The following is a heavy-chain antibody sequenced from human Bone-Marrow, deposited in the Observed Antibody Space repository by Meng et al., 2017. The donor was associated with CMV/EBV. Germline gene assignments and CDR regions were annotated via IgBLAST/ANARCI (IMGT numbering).Heavy chain of an antibody. Sequence: YAMSWVRQDPGKGLEWVSAISGSGGSTYYADSVKGRFTISRDNSKNTLYLQMNSLRAEDTAVYYCAKPQFYYYDSSGYYYVGPFDPWGQGTLVTVSS. D-gene: IGHD3-22*01. CDR1: YA. CDR2: ISGSGGST. J-gene: IGHJ5*02. V-gene: IGHV3-23*01. CDR3: AKPQFYYYDSSGYYYVGPFDP.